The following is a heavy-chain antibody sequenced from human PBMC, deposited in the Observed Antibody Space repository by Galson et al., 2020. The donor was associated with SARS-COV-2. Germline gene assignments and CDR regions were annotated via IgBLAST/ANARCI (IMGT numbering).Heavy chain of an antibody. J-gene: IGHJ4*02. CDR3: ARERFNYYGSRSYYNCYFDY. CDR1: GGSISSYY. V-gene: IGHV4-59*13. D-gene: IGHD3-10*01. CDR2: IYYSGST. Sequence: SETLSLTCTVSGGSISSYYWSWIRQPPGKGLEWIGYIYYSGSTNYNPSLKSRVTISVDTSKNQFSLKLSSVTAADTAVYYCARERFNYYGSRSYYNCYFDYWGQGTLVTVSS.